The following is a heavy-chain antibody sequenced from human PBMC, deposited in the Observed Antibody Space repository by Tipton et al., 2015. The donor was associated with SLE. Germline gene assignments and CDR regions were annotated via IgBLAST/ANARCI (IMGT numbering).Heavy chain of an antibody. CDR2: LSYSGST. D-gene: IGHD2-2*01. J-gene: IGHJ5*02. CDR1: SGSLSSYY. V-gene: IGHV4-59*08. CDR3: ARVYVSFVILPASVWIDL. Sequence: TLSLTCTVSSGSLSSYYWSWIRQSPEKGPEWIGYLSYSGSTNYNPSLESRVTISVDTSKNQFSLKLSSVTAADTAVYYCARVYVSFVILPASVWIDLWGRGTLVTVSS.